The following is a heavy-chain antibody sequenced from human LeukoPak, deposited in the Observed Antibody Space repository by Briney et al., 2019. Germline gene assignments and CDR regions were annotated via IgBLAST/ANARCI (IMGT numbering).Heavy chain of an antibody. CDR2: ISSDGNT. J-gene: IGHJ6*02. CDR3: ARGQGQFSSPWQWGPRRKNFYYYGMDV. V-gene: IGHV3-66*01. D-gene: IGHD6-19*01. CDR1: GFTVSSSS. Sequence: GGSLRLSCAASGFTVSSSSMNWVRLGPGKGLEWVSVISSDGNTYYPDSVKGRFTISRDNSRNTLSLQMHGLRADDTAVYYCARGQGQFSSPWQWGPRRKNFYYYGMDVWGQGTTVTVSS.